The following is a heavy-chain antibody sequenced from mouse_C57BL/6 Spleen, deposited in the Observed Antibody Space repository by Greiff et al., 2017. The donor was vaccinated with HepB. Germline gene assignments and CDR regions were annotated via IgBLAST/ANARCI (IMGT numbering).Heavy chain of an antibody. J-gene: IGHJ3*01. CDR1: GYTFTSYW. CDR3: ARGYYGSSPWFAY. D-gene: IGHD1-1*01. CDR2: IDPSDSET. Sequence: VKLQESGAELVRPGSSVKLSCKASGYTFTSYWMHWVKQRPIQGLEWIGNIDPSDSETHYNQKFKDKATLTVDKSSSTAYMQLSSLTSEDSAVYYCARGYYGSSPWFAYWGQGTLVTVSA. V-gene: IGHV1-52*01.